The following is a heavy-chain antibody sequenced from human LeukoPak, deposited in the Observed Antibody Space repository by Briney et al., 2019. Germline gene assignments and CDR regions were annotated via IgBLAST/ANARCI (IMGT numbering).Heavy chain of an antibody. D-gene: IGHD6-19*01. CDR3: ARSENFIAVADTFDI. CDR1: GFTFSSYS. J-gene: IGHJ3*02. CDR2: ISSSSSYI. V-gene: IGHV3-21*01. Sequence: PGGSLRLSCAASGFTFSSYSMNWVRQAPGKGLEWVSSISSSSSYIYYADSVKGRFTISRDNAKNSLYLQMNSLRAEDTAVYYCARSENFIAVADTFDIWGQGTMVTVSS.